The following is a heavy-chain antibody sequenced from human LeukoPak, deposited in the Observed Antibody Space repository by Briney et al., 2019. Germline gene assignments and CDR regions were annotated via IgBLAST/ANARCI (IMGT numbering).Heavy chain of an antibody. CDR2: IYYSGST. D-gene: IGHD4-23*01. V-gene: IGHV4-39*01. Sequence: KPSETLSLACTVSGGSISSSSYYWGWIRQPPGRGLEWIGSIYYSGSTYYNPSLKSRVTISVDTSKNQFSLKLSSVTAADTAVYYCAGILYGGNAGPVLYFDYWGQGTLVTVSS. CDR1: GGSISSSSYY. J-gene: IGHJ4*02. CDR3: AGILYGGNAGPVLYFDY.